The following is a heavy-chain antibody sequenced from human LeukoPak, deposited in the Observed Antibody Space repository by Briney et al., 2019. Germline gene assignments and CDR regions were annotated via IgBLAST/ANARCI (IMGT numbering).Heavy chain of an antibody. V-gene: IGHV4-4*07. Sequence: SETLSLTCTVSGGSISSYYWSWIRQSAGKGLEWIGRTHASGSTNYNPSLKSRVTMSVDTSKNQFSLKLSSVTAADTAVYYCARCVAAAGTVWYFDLWGRGTLVTVSS. CDR3: ARCVAAAGTVWYFDL. CDR2: THASGST. J-gene: IGHJ2*01. D-gene: IGHD6-13*01. CDR1: GGSISSYY.